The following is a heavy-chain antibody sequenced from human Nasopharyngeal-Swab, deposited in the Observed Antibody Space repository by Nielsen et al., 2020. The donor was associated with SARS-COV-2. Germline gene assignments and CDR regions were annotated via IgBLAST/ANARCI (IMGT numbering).Heavy chain of an antibody. CDR2: IYYSGST. Sequence: SETLSLTCTVSGGSISSSSYYWGWIRQPPGKGLEWIGSIYYSGSTYYNPSLKSRVTISVDTSKNQFSLKLSSVTAADTAVYYCARDSSGWVYGMDVWGQGTTVTVSS. CDR3: ARDSSGWVYGMDV. J-gene: IGHJ6*02. CDR1: GGSISSSSYY. V-gene: IGHV4-39*02. D-gene: IGHD6-19*01.